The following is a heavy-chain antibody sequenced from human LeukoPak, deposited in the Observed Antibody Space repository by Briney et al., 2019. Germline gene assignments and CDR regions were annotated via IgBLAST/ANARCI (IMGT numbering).Heavy chain of an antibody. J-gene: IGHJ5*02. CDR3: ARDLRPADH. V-gene: IGHV3-74*01. Sequence: GGSLRLSCAASGFTFSSYWMVWVRQAPGKGLVWVSRINGDGTRRGYADSVRGRSTISRDNAKNTVDLQMDSLGPEDTALYYCARDLRPADHWGQGVLVTVSS. CDR2: INGDGTRR. CDR1: GFTFSSYW.